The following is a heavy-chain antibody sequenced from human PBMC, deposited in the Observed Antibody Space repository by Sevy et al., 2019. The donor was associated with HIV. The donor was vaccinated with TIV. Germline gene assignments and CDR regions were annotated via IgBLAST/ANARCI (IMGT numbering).Heavy chain of an antibody. J-gene: IGHJ4*02. V-gene: IGHV3-21*01. CDR3: GRDGGCSSTSCLVYFDY. D-gene: IGHD2-2*01. CDR1: GFTFSRYS. CDR2: ISSSSSYI. Sequence: GGSLRLSCAASGFTFSRYSMNWVRQAPGKGLEWVSSISSSSSYIYYADSVKGRFTITRDNAKNSLYLQMNSLRAEDTAVYYGGRDGGCSSTSCLVYFDYWGQGTLVTVSS.